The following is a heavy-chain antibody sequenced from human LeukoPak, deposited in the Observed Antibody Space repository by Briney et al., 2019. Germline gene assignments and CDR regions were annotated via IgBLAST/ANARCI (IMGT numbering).Heavy chain of an antibody. V-gene: IGHV4-59*01. D-gene: IGHD6-19*01. Sequence: SQTLSLTCTVSGGSISSYYWSWIRQPPGKGLEWIGYIYYSGSTNYNPSLKSRVTISVDTSKNQFSLKLSSVTAADTAVYYCARQPYQWLDAFDIWGQGTMVTVSS. CDR3: ARQPYQWLDAFDI. CDR1: GGSISSYY. CDR2: IYYSGST. J-gene: IGHJ3*02.